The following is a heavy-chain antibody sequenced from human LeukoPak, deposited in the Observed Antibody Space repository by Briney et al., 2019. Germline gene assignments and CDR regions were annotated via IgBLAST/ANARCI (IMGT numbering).Heavy chain of an antibody. CDR3: ARGRFSKSSNCFDP. J-gene: IGHJ5*02. V-gene: IGHV3-48*01. Sequence: GGSLRLSCAASGFTSGTSWMSWVRQAPGKGLEWLSYISVGSGTIYYADSVKGRFTISRDNAKNSLYLQMNSLRAEDTAVYYCARGRFSKSSNCFDPWGQGTLVTVSS. CDR2: ISVGSGTI. CDR1: GFTSGTSW. D-gene: IGHD3-16*01.